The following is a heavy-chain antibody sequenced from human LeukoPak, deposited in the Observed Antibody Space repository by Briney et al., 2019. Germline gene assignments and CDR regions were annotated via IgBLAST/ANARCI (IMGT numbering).Heavy chain of an antibody. CDR1: GYSFTSYW. J-gene: IGHJ5*02. D-gene: IGHD6-25*01. Sequence: GESLKISCKGSGYSFTSYWISWVRQRPGKGLEWMGRIDPSESYSNYSPSFQGHVSISVDKSISTAYLQWSSLRASDTAMYYCARREGSAGFDPWGQGTLVTVSS. CDR3: ARREGSAGFDP. V-gene: IGHV5-10-1*01. CDR2: IDPSESYS.